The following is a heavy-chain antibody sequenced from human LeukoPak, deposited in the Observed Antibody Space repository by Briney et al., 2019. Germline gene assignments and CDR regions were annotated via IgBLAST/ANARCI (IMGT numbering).Heavy chain of an antibody. V-gene: IGHV1-2*02. D-gene: IGHD3-10*01. Sequence: ASVKVSCKTSGYTFTTYAISWVRQAPGQGLEWMGWINPNSGGTNYAQKFQGRVTMTRDTSISTAYMELSRLRSDDTAVYYCARDNDGGLGGFDYWGQGTLVTVSS. CDR3: ARDNDGGLGGFDY. J-gene: IGHJ4*02. CDR2: INPNSGGT. CDR1: GYTFTTYA.